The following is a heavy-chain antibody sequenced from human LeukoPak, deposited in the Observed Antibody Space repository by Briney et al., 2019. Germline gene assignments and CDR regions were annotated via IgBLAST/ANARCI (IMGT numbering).Heavy chain of an antibody. V-gene: IGHV4-59*01. Sequence: SETLSLTCTVSGGSISSYYWSWIRQPPGKGVEGMGYIYYSGSTNYNPSLKSRVTISVDTCKNQFSLQLSSVTAADTAVYYCARRDDYGDRDAFDIWGQGTMVTVSS. CDR1: GGSISSYY. J-gene: IGHJ3*02. CDR2: IYYSGST. D-gene: IGHD4-17*01. CDR3: ARRDDYGDRDAFDI.